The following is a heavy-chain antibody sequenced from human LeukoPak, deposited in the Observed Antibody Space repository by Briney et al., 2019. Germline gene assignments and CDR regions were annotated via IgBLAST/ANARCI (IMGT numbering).Heavy chain of an antibody. V-gene: IGHV1-69*06. D-gene: IGHD3-22*01. CDR1: GGTFSSYA. CDR3: ARAYGYYYDSSGYYYFDY. Sequence: EASVKVSCKASGGTFSSYAIGWVRQAPGQGLEWMGRIIPIFGTANYAQKFQGRVTITADKSTSTAYMELSSLRSEDTAVYYCARAYGYYYDSSGYYYFDYWGQGTLVTVSS. J-gene: IGHJ4*02. CDR2: IIPIFGTA.